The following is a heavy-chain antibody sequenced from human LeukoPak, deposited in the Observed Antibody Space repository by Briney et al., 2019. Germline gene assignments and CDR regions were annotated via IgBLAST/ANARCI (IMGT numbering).Heavy chain of an antibody. V-gene: IGHV1-69*05. Sequence: ASVKVSCKASGGTFSSYAISWVRQAPGQGLEWMGGIIPIFGTANYAQKFQGRVTMTRNTSISTAYMELSSLRSEDTAVYYCARVRYYYDSSGYLNWFDPWGQGTLVTVSS. CDR3: ARVRYYYDSSGYLNWFDP. CDR1: GGTFSSYA. CDR2: IIPIFGTA. D-gene: IGHD3-22*01. J-gene: IGHJ5*02.